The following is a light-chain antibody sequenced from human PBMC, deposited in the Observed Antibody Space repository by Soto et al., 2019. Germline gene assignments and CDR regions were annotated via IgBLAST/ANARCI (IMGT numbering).Light chain of an antibody. J-gene: IGLJ1*01. CDR3: ATWDDSLTCYV. Sequence: QSLLTQPPSASGTPGQRVTISCSGSSSNIGGNLVSWYQQVPGTAPKLLIYSNNQRPSGVPDRFSGSKSGTSAPLAISGLQSEDEADYYCATWDDSLTCYVFATGTKLTVL. CDR2: SNN. CDR1: SSNIGGNL. V-gene: IGLV1-44*01.